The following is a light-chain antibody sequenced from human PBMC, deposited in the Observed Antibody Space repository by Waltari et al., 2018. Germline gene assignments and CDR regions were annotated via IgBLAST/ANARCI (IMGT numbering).Light chain of an antibody. CDR1: RSDVGTYNL. CDR3: CSYVSGDTWV. CDR2: EDY. V-gene: IGLV2-23*01. Sequence: QSPLTQPASVSGSPGQSITLSCTGTRSDVGTYNLFSWYQQHPGKAPKLMIYEDYKRPSGVSNRFSGSKSGNTASLTISGLQAEDEADYYCCSYVSGDTWVFGGGTELAVL. J-gene: IGLJ3*02.